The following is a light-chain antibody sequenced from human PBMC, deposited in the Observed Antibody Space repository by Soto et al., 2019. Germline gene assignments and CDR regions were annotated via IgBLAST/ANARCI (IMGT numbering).Light chain of an antibody. CDR2: GAS. CDR1: QSVSSDY. CDR3: QQYFHLPRT. J-gene: IGKJ1*01. V-gene: IGKV3-20*01. Sequence: ETVLTQSPGTLSLSPGERATLSCRASQSVSSDYLAWYQQKPGQPPRLLIYGASIRATGIPDRFSGSGSGTDFTLTISRLEPQDFAVYYCQQYFHLPRTFGQGTKVEIK.